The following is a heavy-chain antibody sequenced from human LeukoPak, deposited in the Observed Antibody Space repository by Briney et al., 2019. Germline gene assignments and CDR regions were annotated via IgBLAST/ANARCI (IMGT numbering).Heavy chain of an antibody. CDR1: GYTFSSYG. J-gene: IGHJ4*02. Sequence: GASVKVSCKASGYTFSSYGISWVRQAPGQGLEWMGWISAYDGNTDYAQNLQGRVTMTTDTSTSTAYMELRSLRSDDTAVYYCARAVRGYSYAYLPYRGQGTLVTVSS. CDR2: ISAYDGNT. CDR3: ARAVRGYSYAYLPY. V-gene: IGHV1-18*01. D-gene: IGHD5-18*01.